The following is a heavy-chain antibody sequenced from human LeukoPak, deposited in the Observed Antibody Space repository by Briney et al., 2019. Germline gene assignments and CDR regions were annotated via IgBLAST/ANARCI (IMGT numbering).Heavy chain of an antibody. V-gene: IGHV3-7*03. D-gene: IGHD3-10*01. CDR3: ARDVPFGGV. Sequence: GGSLRLSCAASGFTFSNYWMSWVRQAPGKGLEWVANIKQDGSEKNYVGSVKGRFTIFRDDAKKPLYLQMNSLRAEDTAVYYCARDVPFGGVWGQGTTVTVSS. CDR2: IKQDGSEK. CDR1: GFTFSNYW. J-gene: IGHJ6*02.